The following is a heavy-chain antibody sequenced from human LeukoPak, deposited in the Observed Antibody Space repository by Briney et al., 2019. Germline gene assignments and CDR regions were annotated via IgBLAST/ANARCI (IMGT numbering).Heavy chain of an antibody. J-gene: IGHJ4*02. D-gene: IGHD2-2*01. CDR2: ISGSGGST. CDR1: GFTFSSYA. V-gene: IGHV3-23*01. Sequence: GGSLRLSCAASGFTFSSYAMSWVRQAPGKGLEWVSAISGSGGSTYYADSVKGRFTISRDNSKNTLHLQMNSLRAEDTAVYYCAKDRKPFVVVPAAIGYWGQGTLVTVSS. CDR3: AKDRKPFVVVPAAIGY.